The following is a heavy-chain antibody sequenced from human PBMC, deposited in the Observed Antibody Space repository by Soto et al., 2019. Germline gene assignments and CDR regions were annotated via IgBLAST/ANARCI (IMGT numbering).Heavy chain of an antibody. V-gene: IGHV3-21*01. CDR2: ISSRSNFI. J-gene: IGHJ6*02. Sequence: EVQLVESGGGLVRPGGSLRLSCEASGFIFGNYSMNWVRQAPGKGLEWVSSISSRSNFIYYADSLRGRVTISRDNTQISLHLQMNSLRVEDTAIYYCARVQKLYGNSVYYYGMDVWGQGTTVTVSS. CDR3: ARVQKLYGNSVYYYGMDV. CDR1: GFIFGNYS. D-gene: IGHD2-8*01.